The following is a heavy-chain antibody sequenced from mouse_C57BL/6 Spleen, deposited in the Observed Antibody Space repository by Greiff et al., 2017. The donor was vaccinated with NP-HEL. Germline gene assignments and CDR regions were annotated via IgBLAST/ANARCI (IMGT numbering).Heavy chain of an antibody. CDR1: GFSLTSYG. J-gene: IGHJ4*01. Sequence: QVQLQQSGPGLVQPSQSLSITCTVSGFSLTSYGVHWVRQSPGKGLEWLGVIWSGGSTDYNAAFISRLSISKDNSKSQVFFKMNMLQADDTAIYYCARKPTIVTTYYYAMDDWGQGTSVTVSS. CDR2: IWSGGST. V-gene: IGHV2-2*01. D-gene: IGHD2-5*01. CDR3: ARKPTIVTTYYYAMDD.